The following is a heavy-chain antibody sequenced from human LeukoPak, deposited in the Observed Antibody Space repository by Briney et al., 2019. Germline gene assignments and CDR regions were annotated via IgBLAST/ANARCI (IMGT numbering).Heavy chain of an antibody. J-gene: IGHJ4*02. CDR1: GFSFRNYW. D-gene: IGHD4-23*01. Sequence: GGSLRLSCAASGFSFRNYWMGWVRQAPGKGLEWVANTKPDGSAEYYADSVRGRFSTSRDNANNLLYLQMNSLRAEDTSIYFCARNLNYPDGGSSFDFDYWGQGTLVTVSS. CDR2: TKPDGSAE. CDR3: ARNLNYPDGGSSFDFDY. V-gene: IGHV3-7*01.